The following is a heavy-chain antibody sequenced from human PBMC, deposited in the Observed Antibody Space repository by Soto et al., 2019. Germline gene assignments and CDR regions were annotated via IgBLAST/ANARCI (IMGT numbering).Heavy chain of an antibody. V-gene: IGHV3-48*02. CDR2: IKSSGDSL. J-gene: IGHJ4*02. CDR1: GFRCSDHS. CDR3: AILPKGSTVTS. Sequence: ELHLLESGGALVHPGGSLRLAGVASGFRCSDHSMNWVGPAPGKGLEWVSYIKSSGDSLQYASSVKARFTVSRDNAKNSLFLHMNSLRDGATAVYYLAILPKGSTVTSWGPGTLVTVSS. D-gene: IGHD4-17*01.